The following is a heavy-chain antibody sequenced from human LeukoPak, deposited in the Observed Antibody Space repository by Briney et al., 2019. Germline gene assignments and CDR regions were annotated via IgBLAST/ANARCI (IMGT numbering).Heavy chain of an antibody. V-gene: IGHV4-30-2*01. CDR2: IYHSGST. D-gene: IGHD3-3*01. Sequence: SETLSLTCTVSGGSISSGGYYWSWIRQPPGKGLEWIGYIYHSGSTYYNPSLKSRVTISVDRSKNQFSLKLSSVTAADTVVYYCARETDSGVVIKTVSGGYFDLWGRGTLVTVSS. CDR3: ARETDSGVVIKTVSGGYFDL. CDR1: GGSISSGGYY. J-gene: IGHJ2*01.